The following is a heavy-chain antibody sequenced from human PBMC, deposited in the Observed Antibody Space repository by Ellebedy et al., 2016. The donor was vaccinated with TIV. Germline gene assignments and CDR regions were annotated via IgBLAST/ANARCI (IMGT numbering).Heavy chain of an antibody. D-gene: IGHD1-20*01. V-gene: IGHV3-48*02. Sequence: GESLKISCAVSGFAFRTYNMNWVRQAPGKGLEWVSYIGSSGDVTHYIDSVEGRFIISRDNAKNTLYLQMNRLRDEDKAVYYCASGYNWNDEVLGHWGQGVLVTVSS. J-gene: IGHJ4*02. CDR2: IGSSGDVT. CDR3: ASGYNWNDEVLGH. CDR1: GFAFRTYN.